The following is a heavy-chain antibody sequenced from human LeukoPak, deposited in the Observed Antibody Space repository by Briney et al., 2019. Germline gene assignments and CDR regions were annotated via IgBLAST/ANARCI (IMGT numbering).Heavy chain of an antibody. Sequence: GGSLRLSCAASGFTFSSYAMSWVRQAPGKGLEWVSYISGSGSPKYYADSVKGRFTISRDTANSSVYLQMNSLRAEDTAVYYCARDSDSSSCDYWGQGTLVTVSS. V-gene: IGHV3-48*04. J-gene: IGHJ4*02. CDR2: ISGSGSPK. D-gene: IGHD6-13*01. CDR3: ARDSDSSSCDY. CDR1: GFTFSSYA.